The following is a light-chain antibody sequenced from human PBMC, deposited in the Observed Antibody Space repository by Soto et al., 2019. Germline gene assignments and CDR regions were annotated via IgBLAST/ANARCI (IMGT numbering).Light chain of an antibody. CDR3: SSYTSSHTRV. Sequence: QSVLTQPASVSGSPGQSITISCTGTSSDVGGYDFVSWYQHHPGKAPKLLIYDVNNRPSGLSYRFSGSKSGNTASLTISGLQTEDEADYYCSSYTSSHTRVFGTVTKLTV. CDR1: SSDVGGYDF. CDR2: DVN. J-gene: IGLJ1*01. V-gene: IGLV2-14*01.